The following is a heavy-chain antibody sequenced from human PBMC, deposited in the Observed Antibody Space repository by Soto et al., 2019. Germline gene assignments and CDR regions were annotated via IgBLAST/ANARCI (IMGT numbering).Heavy chain of an antibody. CDR1: GFTFSNYA. J-gene: IGHJ4*02. D-gene: IGHD2-15*01. V-gene: IGHV3-23*01. Sequence: EVQLLESGGGLVQPGGSLRLSCAASGFTFSNYAMNWVRQAPGKGLEWVSTIGEGDGKTYYADSVKGRFTISRDNSNNTLYLQMTSLRAEDTALYFCAKDLGSGAYFCDNWGQGTLVTVSS. CDR3: AKDLGSGAYFCDN. CDR2: IGEGDGKT.